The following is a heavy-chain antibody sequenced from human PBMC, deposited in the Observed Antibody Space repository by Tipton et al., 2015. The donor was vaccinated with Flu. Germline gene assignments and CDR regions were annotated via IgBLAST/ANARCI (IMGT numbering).Heavy chain of an antibody. CDR2: ITYDGSGK. CDR3: ASRVIPVTDSQH. Sequence: RSLRLSCAVSGFTLSSYGMHWVRQAPGKGLEWVAVITYDGSGKAYADSVKGRFTISRDDSKNTLYLQMNSLRPEDTAVYYCASRVIPVTDSQHWGQGTLVTVSS. V-gene: IGHV3-30*03. CDR1: GFTLSSYG. D-gene: IGHD6-19*01. J-gene: IGHJ1*01.